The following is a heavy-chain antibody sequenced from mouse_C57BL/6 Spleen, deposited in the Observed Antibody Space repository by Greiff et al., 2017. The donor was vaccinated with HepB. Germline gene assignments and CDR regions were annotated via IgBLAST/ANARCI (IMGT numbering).Heavy chain of an antibody. CDR3: ARRITTVVATGYVDY. CDR2: IDPSDSYT. V-gene: IGHV1-69*01. Sequence: QVQLQQPGAELVMPGASVKLSCKASGYTFTSYWMHWVKQRPGQGLEWIGEIDPSDSYTNYNQKFKGKSTLTVDKYSSTAYMQLSSLTSEDSAVYYCARRITTVVATGYVDYWGQGTTLTVSS. J-gene: IGHJ2*01. CDR1: GYTFTSYW. D-gene: IGHD1-1*01.